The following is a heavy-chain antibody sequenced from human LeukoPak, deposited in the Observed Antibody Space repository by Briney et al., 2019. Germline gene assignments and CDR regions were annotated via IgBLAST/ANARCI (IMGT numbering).Heavy chain of an antibody. CDR1: GYTFTSYY. Sequence: ASVKVSCKASGYTFTSYYMHWVRQAPGQGLEWVGIINPSGDPTTYAQKFQGRVTMTSDMSTSTVYMELSSLRSEDTAVYYCVTGGQQLWERQFDYWGQGTLVTVSS. V-gene: IGHV1-46*01. CDR3: VTGGQQLWERQFDY. CDR2: INPSGDPT. J-gene: IGHJ4*02. D-gene: IGHD5-18*01.